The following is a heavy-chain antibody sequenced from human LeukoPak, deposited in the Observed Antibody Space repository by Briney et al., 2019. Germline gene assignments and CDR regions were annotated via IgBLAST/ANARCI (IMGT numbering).Heavy chain of an antibody. CDR1: GFTFSSCG. Sequence: GGSLRLSCAASGFTFSSCGMSWVRQAPGKGLEWVSSISGSGDSTYYADSVKGRFTISRDNSKNTLYLQMNSLRAEDTAVYYCAKESRRGAISMIVVVTRTYFEYWGQGTLVTVSS. CDR2: ISGSGDST. J-gene: IGHJ4*02. V-gene: IGHV3-23*01. CDR3: AKESRRGAISMIVVVTRTYFEY. D-gene: IGHD3-22*01.